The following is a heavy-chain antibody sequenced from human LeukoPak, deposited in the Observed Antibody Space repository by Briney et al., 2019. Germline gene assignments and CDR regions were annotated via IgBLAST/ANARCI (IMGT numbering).Heavy chain of an antibody. CDR2: IIPIFGTA. J-gene: IGHJ4*02. Sequence: GASVKVSCKASGGTFSSYAISWVRQAPGQGLEWMGGIIPIFGTANYAQKFQGRVTITADESTSTAYMELSSLRSEDTAVYYCARDQDYGGNLAFDYWGQGTLVTVSS. CDR1: GGTFSSYA. V-gene: IGHV1-69*13. D-gene: IGHD4-23*01. CDR3: ARDQDYGGNLAFDY.